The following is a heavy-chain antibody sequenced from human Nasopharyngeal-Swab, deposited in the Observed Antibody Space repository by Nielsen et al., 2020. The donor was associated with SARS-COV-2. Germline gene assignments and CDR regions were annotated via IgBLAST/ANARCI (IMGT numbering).Heavy chain of an antibody. CDR2: ISAYMGKT. Sequence: ASVKVSCKSSGYNFLSYGISWVRQAPAQGLEWMGWISAYMGKTNYAQKFQDRVTMTTDTPTGTAYMELRNLRSDDTAVYYCARGGWDLSEYFSHWGQGTLVTVSS. CDR1: GYNFLSYG. CDR3: ARGGWDLSEYFSH. D-gene: IGHD1-26*01. J-gene: IGHJ1*01. V-gene: IGHV1-18*01.